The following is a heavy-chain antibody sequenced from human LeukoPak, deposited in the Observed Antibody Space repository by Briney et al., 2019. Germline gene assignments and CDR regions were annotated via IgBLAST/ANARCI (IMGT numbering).Heavy chain of an antibody. J-gene: IGHJ4*02. CDR1: GYTFTGNY. V-gene: IGHV1-2*02. Sequence: ASAKVSCKASGYTFTGNYMHWVRQAPGQGPEWMGWINPNSGGTTYAQEFQGRVTMTGDTSISTAYMELSSLRSDDTAVYYCARAQGSGWSASDYWGQGTLVTVSS. CDR3: ARAQGSGWSASDY. CDR2: INPNSGGT. D-gene: IGHD6-19*01.